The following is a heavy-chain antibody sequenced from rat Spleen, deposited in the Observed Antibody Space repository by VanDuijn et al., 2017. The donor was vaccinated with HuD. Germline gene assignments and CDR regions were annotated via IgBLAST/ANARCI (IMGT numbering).Heavy chain of an antibody. Sequence: EVQLVESGGGLVQPGRSLKLSCAASGFTFSDYNMAWVRQAPKKGLEWVATISYDGSSTYYRDSVKGRFTISRDNAKSTLYLQMDSLRSEDTATDYGARRQQLGWYFDFWGPGTMVTVSS. J-gene: IGHJ1*01. CDR3: ARRQQLGWYFDF. CDR1: GFTFSDYN. V-gene: IGHV5-7*01. D-gene: IGHD1-10*01. CDR2: ISYDGSST.